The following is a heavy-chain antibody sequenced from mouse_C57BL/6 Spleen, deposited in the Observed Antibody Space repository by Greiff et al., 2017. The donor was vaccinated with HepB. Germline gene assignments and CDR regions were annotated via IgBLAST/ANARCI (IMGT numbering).Heavy chain of an antibody. D-gene: IGHD3-3*01. CDR2: ISGGGGNT. J-gene: IGHJ4*01. V-gene: IGHV5-9*01. CDR1: GFTFSSYT. Sequence: EVKLMESGGGLVKPGESLKLSCAASGFTFSSYTMSWVRQTPEKRLEWVATISGGGGNTYYPDSVKGRFTISRDNAKNTLYLQMSSLRSEDTALYYCAREEGPFYAMDYWGQGTSVTVSS. CDR3: AREEGPFYAMDY.